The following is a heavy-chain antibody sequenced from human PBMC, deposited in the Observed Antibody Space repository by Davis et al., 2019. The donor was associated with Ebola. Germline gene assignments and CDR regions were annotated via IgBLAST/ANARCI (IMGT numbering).Heavy chain of an antibody. CDR3: ARNGYSGSWYRVQNYYGMDV. CDR2: IYYSGST. D-gene: IGHD6-13*01. V-gene: IGHV4-59*01. CDR1: GGSISSYY. J-gene: IGHJ6*02. Sequence: PSETLSLTCTVSGGSISSYYWSWIRQPPGKGLEWIGYIYYSGSTNYNPSLKSRVTISVDTSKNQFSLKLSSVTAADTAVYYCARNGYSGSWYRVQNYYGMDVWGQGTTVTVSS.